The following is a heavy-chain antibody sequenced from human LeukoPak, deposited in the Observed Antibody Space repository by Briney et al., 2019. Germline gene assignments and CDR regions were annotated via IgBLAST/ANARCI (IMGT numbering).Heavy chain of an antibody. J-gene: IGHJ4*02. D-gene: IGHD5-12*01. CDR1: GCTFTSYD. Sequence: ASVKVSCKASGCTFTSYDINWVRQATGQGLEWMGWMNPNSGSTGYAQKFQGRVTITRNTSISTAYMELSGLRSEDTAVYYCARGRSTGYPYYFEYWGQGTLVTVSS. CDR2: MNPNSGST. CDR3: ARGRSTGYPYYFEY. V-gene: IGHV1-8*03.